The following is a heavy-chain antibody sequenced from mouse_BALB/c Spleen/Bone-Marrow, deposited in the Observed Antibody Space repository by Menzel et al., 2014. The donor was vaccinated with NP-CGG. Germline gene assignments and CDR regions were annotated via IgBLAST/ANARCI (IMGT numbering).Heavy chain of an antibody. CDR2: IDPANGNT. V-gene: IGHV14-3*02. CDR1: GFNIKDTY. J-gene: IGHJ1*01. D-gene: IGHD2-4*01. CDR3: ATMITDWYFDV. Sequence: VQLQQSGAGLVKPGASVKLSCTASGFNIKDTYMHWVKQRPERGLEWIGRIDPANGNTKYDPKFQGKATITADTSSNTAYLQLSSLTSEDTAVYYCATMITDWYFDVWGAGTTVTVSS.